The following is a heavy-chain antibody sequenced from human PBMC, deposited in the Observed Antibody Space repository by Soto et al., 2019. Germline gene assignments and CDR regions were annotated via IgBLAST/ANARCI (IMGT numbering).Heavy chain of an antibody. CDR2: ISRSGSTI. J-gene: IGHJ5*02. Sequence: QVQLVESGGGLVKPGGSLRLSCAASGFTFSDYYMSWIRQAPGKGLEWVSYISRSGSTIYYADSVKGRFTITRDNAKNSLYRQTNSLRAEDTAVYYCARDSYNWNEGWFDPWGQGTLVTVSS. CDR1: GFTFSDYY. CDR3: ARDSYNWNEGWFDP. V-gene: IGHV3-11*01. D-gene: IGHD1-20*01.